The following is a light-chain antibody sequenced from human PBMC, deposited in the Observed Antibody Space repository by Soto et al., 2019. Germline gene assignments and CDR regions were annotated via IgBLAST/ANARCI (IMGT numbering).Light chain of an antibody. Sequence: ETAMTQSPVTLSLSPGERATLSCRASQTVGDNVAWYRQKPGQPPSLLIYGASTRAPGVPARFSGSGSGTDFILTISSLQSEDFGVYYCQQYNNWPLGTFGQGTRVEI. CDR1: QTVGDN. V-gene: IGKV3-15*01. J-gene: IGKJ1*01. CDR3: QQYNNWPLGT. CDR2: GAS.